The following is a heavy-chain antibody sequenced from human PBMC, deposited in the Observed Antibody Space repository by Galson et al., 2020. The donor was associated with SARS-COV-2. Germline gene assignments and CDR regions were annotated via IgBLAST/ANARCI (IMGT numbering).Heavy chain of an antibody. J-gene: IGHJ5*01. CDR3: ARAGSRVTTSGDFDP. CDR2: IYYSGTT. V-gene: IGHV4-39*07. CDR1: GDSISSSRYY. Sequence: SQTLSLTCTVSGDSISSSRYYWGWVRQPPGKGLEWIGSIYYSGTTYYNSSLKGQVTISIATSKNQFSLKLTSVTAADTAVYYCARAGSRVTTSGDFDPWGQGTLVTVSS. D-gene: IGHD4-4*01.